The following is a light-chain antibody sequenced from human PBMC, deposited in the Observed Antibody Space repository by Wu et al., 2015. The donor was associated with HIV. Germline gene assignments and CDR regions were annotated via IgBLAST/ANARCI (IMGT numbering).Light chain of an antibody. J-gene: IGKJ1*01. Sequence: LTQSPGTLSLSPGETAIISCRTSQYGSLAWYQQRSGQAPRLVIYSGSNRAAGIPDRFSGSRWGADYTLTISRLEPEDFAVYYCQQYGSSPSTFGQGTKVEIK. CDR2: SGS. V-gene: IGKV3-20*01. CDR3: QQYGSSPST. CDR1: QYGS.